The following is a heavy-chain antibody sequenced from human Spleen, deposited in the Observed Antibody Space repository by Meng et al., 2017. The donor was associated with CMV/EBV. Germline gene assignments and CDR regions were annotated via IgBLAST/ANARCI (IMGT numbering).Heavy chain of an antibody. CDR1: GFTFSNYA. Sequence: SLKISCAASGFTFSNYAMHWVRQAPGKGLEWVSGISWNSGSIGYADSVKGRFTISRDNAKNSLYLQMNSLRVEDTAVYYCARDAYDSSSYFDYWGQGTLVTVSS. CDR3: ARDAYDSSSYFDY. V-gene: IGHV3-9*01. D-gene: IGHD6-6*01. J-gene: IGHJ4*02. CDR2: ISWNSGSI.